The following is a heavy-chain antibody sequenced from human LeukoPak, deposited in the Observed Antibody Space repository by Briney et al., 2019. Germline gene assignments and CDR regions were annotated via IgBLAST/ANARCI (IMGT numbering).Heavy chain of an antibody. CDR2: INHSGST. Sequence: PSETLSLTCAVYGGSFSGYYWSWIRQPPGKGLEWIGEINHSGSTNYNPSLKSRVTISVDTSKNQFSLTLRSVAAADTAVYYCARGTEGVTPNWFDPWGQGTLVTVSS. D-gene: IGHD4-23*01. J-gene: IGHJ5*02. CDR3: ARGTEGVTPNWFDP. V-gene: IGHV4-34*01. CDR1: GGSFSGYY.